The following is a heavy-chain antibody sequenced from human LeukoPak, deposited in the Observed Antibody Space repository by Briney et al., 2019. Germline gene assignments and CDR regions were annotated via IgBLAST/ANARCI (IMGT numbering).Heavy chain of an antibody. V-gene: IGHV3-23*01. D-gene: IGHD3-10*01. J-gene: IGHJ5*02. CDR2: LSSGGRST. CDR3: AKDRGVGVSNWFDP. Sequence: GGSLRLSCAASGFTFSNFAMSWVRQAPGKGLQWVSGLSSGGRSTFYTDSVKGRFTISRGNSKNTLYLQMNSLRADDTAVYYCAKDRGVGVSNWFDPWGQGTLVTVSS. CDR1: GFTFSNFA.